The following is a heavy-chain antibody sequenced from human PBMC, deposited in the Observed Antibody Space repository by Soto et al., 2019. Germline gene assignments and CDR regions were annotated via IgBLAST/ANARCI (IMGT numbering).Heavy chain of an antibody. CDR2: IRAYNGNT. CDR3: ARGGGYYSYYMYV. J-gene: IGHJ6*03. D-gene: IGHD3-16*01. Sequence: QVQLVQSGAEVKKPGASVKVSCKASGYTFTSYGISWVRQAPGQGLEWMRWIRAYNGNTNHAQKLQRRVNMTTDTSTRTAYMELRSMRSDDTAVYYCARGGGYYSYYMYVWVKGTTVTVSS. V-gene: IGHV1-18*01. CDR1: GYTFTSYG.